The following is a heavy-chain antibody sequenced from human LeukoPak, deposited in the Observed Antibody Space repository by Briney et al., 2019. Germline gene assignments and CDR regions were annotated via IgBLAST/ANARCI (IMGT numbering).Heavy chain of an antibody. Sequence: TGGSLRLSCAASGVAFSSLAMGWVRQAPGKGLEWVSVISDSGSITYYADSVKGRFTISRDNSKNTLFLQMNSLGAEDTAVYYCAKDARRTNGWHFFDYWGQGTLVTVSS. CDR3: AKDARRTNGWHFFDY. V-gene: IGHV3-23*01. D-gene: IGHD6-19*01. J-gene: IGHJ4*02. CDR2: ISDSGSIT. CDR1: GVAFSSLA.